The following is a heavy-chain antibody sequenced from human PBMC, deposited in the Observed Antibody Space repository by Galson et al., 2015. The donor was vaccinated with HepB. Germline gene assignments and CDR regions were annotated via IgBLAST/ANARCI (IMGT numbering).Heavy chain of an antibody. CDR2: INAGNGNT. J-gene: IGHJ3*02. CDR3: ARVPVLRYFDWFQGGAFDI. Sequence: SVKVSCKASGYTFTSYAMHWVRQAPGQRLEWMGRINAGNGNTKYSQRFQGRVTITRDTSASTAYMELSSLRSEDTAVYYCARVPVLRYFDWFQGGAFDIWGQGTMVTVSS. CDR1: GYTFTSYA. V-gene: IGHV1-3*01. D-gene: IGHD3-9*01.